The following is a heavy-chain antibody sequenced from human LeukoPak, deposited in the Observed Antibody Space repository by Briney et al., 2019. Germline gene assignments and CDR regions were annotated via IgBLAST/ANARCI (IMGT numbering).Heavy chain of an antibody. CDR1: GFTFSSYS. Sequence: GGSLRLSCAASGFTFSSYSMNWVRQGPGKGLEWISYISSSSTTTHYADSVKGRFTISRDSARNSLYLQMNNLTAEDTAVYYWARDLKAYSSSGGVDYWGQGTLVTVSS. CDR3: ARDLKAYSSSGGVDY. J-gene: IGHJ4*02. CDR2: ISSSSTTT. D-gene: IGHD6-13*01. V-gene: IGHV3-48*01.